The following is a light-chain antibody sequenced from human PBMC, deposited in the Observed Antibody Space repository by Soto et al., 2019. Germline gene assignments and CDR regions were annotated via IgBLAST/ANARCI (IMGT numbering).Light chain of an antibody. CDR2: GAS. CDR1: HSVSSSY. Sequence: EIVLTQSPGTLSLSPGERATLSCRASHSVSSSYLAWYQQKPGQAPRLLIYGASSRATGIPDRFSGSGSGTAFTLTISRLEPEDFEVYYCQQYGSSPPITFGQGTRLEIK. J-gene: IGKJ5*01. V-gene: IGKV3-20*01. CDR3: QQYGSSPPIT.